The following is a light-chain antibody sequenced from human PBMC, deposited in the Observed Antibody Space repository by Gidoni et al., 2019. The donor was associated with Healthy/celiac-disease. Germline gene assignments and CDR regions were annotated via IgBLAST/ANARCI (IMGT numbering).Light chain of an antibody. V-gene: IGKV1-39*01. CDR3: HQSYSTPLT. CDR1: QSIRSY. J-gene: IGKJ1*01. CDR2: AAS. Sequence: DIQMTPSPSSLSASVGDRVTITCRASQSIRSYLNWYQQKPGKAPKLLSYAASSLQSGVPSRFSGSGSGTDFTLTISSLQPEDFATYYCHQSYSTPLTFXXXTKVEIK.